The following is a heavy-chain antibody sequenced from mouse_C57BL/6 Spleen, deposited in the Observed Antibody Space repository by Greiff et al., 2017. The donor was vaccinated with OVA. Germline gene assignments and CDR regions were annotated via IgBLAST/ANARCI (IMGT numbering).Heavy chain of an antibody. D-gene: IGHD2-2*01. Sequence: EVKVEESGGGLVKPGGSLKLSCAASGFTFSSYAMSWVRQTPEKRLEWVATISDGGSYTYYPDNVKGRFTISRDNAKNNLYLQMSHLKSEDTAMYYCASMVMTVEVWFAYWGQGTLVTVSA. CDR2: ISDGGSYT. J-gene: IGHJ3*01. CDR1: GFTFSSYA. V-gene: IGHV5-4*03. CDR3: ASMVMTVEVWFAY.